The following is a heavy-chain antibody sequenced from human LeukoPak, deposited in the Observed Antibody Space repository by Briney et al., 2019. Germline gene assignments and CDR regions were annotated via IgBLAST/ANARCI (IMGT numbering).Heavy chain of an antibody. V-gene: IGHV1-18*01. D-gene: IGHD5-18*01. CDR2: ISAYNGNT. Sequence: GASVKVSCKASGYTFTSYGISWVRQAPGQGLEWMGWISAYNGNTNYAQKFQGRVTVTTDTSTSTAYMELRSLRSDDTAVYYCARDRGTWIQLWLIDYWGPGTLVTVSS. CDR1: GYTFTSYG. J-gene: IGHJ4*02. CDR3: ARDRGTWIQLWLIDY.